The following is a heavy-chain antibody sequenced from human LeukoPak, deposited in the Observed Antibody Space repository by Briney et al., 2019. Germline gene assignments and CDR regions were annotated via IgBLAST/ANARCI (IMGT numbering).Heavy chain of an antibody. CDR2: ISYDGSNK. Sequence: GGSLRLSCAASGFTFSSYGMHWVRQAPGKGLEWVAVISYDGSNKYYADSVKGRFTISRDNSKNTLYLQMNSLRAEDTAVYYCAKEGYCSGGSYYWWYFNYWGQGTLVTVSS. V-gene: IGHV3-30*18. CDR3: AKEGYCSGGSYYWWYFNY. J-gene: IGHJ4*02. D-gene: IGHD2-15*01. CDR1: GFTFSSYG.